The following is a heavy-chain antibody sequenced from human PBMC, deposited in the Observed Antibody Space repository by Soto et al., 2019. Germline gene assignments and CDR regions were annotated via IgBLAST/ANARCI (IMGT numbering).Heavy chain of an antibody. V-gene: IGHV3-23*01. Sequence: GGSLRLSCAASGFTFSSYAMSWVRQAPGKGLEWVSAISGSGGSTYYADSVKGRFTISRDNSKNTLYLQMNSLRAEDTAVYYCAKKVEQQLVLWDSYYYYGMDVWAQGTTVTVSS. J-gene: IGHJ6*02. CDR3: AKKVEQQLVLWDSYYYYGMDV. D-gene: IGHD6-13*01. CDR2: ISGSGGST. CDR1: GFTFSSYA.